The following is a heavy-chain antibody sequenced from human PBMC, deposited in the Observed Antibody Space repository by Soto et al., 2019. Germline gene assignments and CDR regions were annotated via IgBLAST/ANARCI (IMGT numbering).Heavy chain of an antibody. CDR3: TRGISAS. CDR2: MNPASGNT. V-gene: IGHV1-8*01. CDR1: GDTFNTND. D-gene: IGHD3-10*01. Sequence: QVQLVQSGAEVKKPGDSVKVSCKASGDTFNTNDFNWVRQATGQGLEWMGWMNPASGNTGFAQKFQGRVSLTMDTSTSIAYMELSSLTSEDTAMYYCTRGISASWGQGTLVTVSS. J-gene: IGHJ4*02.